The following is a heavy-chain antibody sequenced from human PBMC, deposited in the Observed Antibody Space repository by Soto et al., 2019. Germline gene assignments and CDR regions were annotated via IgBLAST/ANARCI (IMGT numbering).Heavy chain of an antibody. D-gene: IGHD4-4*01. Sequence: SETLSLTCAVSGGSISSGGYSWSWIRQPPGKGLEWIGYIYHSGSTYYNPSLKSRVTISVDRSKNQFSLKLSSVTAADTAVYYCARGMTTDDAFDIWGQGTMVT. CDR3: ARGMTTDDAFDI. J-gene: IGHJ3*02. CDR2: IYHSGST. CDR1: GGSISSGGYS. V-gene: IGHV4-30-2*01.